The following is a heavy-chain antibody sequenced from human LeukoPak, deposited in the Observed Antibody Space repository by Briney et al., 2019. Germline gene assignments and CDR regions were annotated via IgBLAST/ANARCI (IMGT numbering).Heavy chain of an antibody. V-gene: IGHV1-2*02. J-gene: IGHJ5*02. CDR3: ARALPWLQLWSLPWFDP. CDR1: GYTFTGYY. Sequence: ASVKVSCKASGYTFTGYYMHWVRQAPGQGLEWMGWINPNSGGTNYAQKFQGRVTMTRDTSISTAYMELSRLRSDDTAVYYCARALPWLQLWSLPWFDPWGQGTLVTVSS. D-gene: IGHD5-18*01. CDR2: INPNSGGT.